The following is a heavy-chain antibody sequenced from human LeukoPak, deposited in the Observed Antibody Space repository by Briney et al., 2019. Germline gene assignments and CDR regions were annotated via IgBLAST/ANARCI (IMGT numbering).Heavy chain of an antibody. D-gene: IGHD3-22*01. CDR1: GFTFDDYA. CDR2: ISWNSGSI. CDR3: AKDIITMIVAVSDGMDV. V-gene: IGHV3-9*01. J-gene: IGHJ6*02. Sequence: GRSLRLSCAASGFTFDDYAMHWVRQAPGKGLEWVSGISWNSGSIGYADSVKGRFTISRDNAKNSLYLQMNSLRAEDTALYYCAKDIITMIVAVSDGMDVWGQGTTVTVSS.